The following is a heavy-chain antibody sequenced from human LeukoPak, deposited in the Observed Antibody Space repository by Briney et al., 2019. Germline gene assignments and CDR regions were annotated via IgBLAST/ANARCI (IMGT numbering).Heavy chain of an antibody. CDR2: NSGVGGRT. CDR1: GFTFRSYG. D-gene: IGHD5-18*01. J-gene: IGHJ4*02. V-gene: IGHV3-23*01. CDR3: GTSGYSYGYQVDY. Sequence: GGSLRLSCAASGFTFRSYGMSWVRQAPGKGLEWVSTNSGVGGRTYYADSVKGRFTISRDNSKNTLYLQMNSQRAEDTAVYYCGTSGYSYGYQVDYWGQGTLVTVSS.